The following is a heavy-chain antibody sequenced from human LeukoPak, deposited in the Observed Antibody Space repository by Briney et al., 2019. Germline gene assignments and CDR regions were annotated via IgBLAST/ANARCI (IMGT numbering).Heavy chain of an antibody. D-gene: IGHD5-12*01. V-gene: IGHV1-2*02. CDR2: INPNSDGT. CDR1: GYTFTGNY. J-gene: IGHJ4*02. Sequence: ASVKVSCKASGYTFTGNYLHWVRQAPGQGLEWMGWINPNSDGTHYAQKFQGRVTMSRDTSISTAYMELSRLRSDDTAVYYCARAMVATFATDYWGQGTLVTVSS. CDR3: ARAMVATFATDY.